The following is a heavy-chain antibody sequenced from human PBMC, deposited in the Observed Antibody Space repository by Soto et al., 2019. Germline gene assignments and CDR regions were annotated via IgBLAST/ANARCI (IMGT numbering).Heavy chain of an antibody. V-gene: IGHV3-9*01. J-gene: IGHJ4*02. Sequence: EVQLVESGGGSVQPGGSLRLSCVASGFRFDDYAMHWVRQRPGKGLEWVSGINWNSDTIGYDDSVNGRFIVSRDNAEGSLLLQMSSLRAEDTAIYFCAMSNSNDLYYHFESWGQGTPVTVSS. CDR2: INWNSDTI. D-gene: IGHD3-10*01. CDR3: AMSNSNDLYYHFES. CDR1: GFRFDDYA.